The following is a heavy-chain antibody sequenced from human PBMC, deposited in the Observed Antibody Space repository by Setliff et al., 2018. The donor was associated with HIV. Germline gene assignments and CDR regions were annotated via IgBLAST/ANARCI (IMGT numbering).Heavy chain of an antibody. Sequence: SETLSLTCTVSCCSISSSNSSWGWIRQPPGPFRDWIGSIAYNGNSYHNPSLKSRVTLSVDTDKNQVSRKLSSGTAADTAVYYGARVPPQCYFDYWGQGTPVTVSS. CDR2: IAYNGNS. D-gene: IGHD6-19*01. CDR1: CCSISSSNSS. CDR3: ARVPPQCYFDY. V-gene: IGHV4-39*07. J-gene: IGHJ4*02.